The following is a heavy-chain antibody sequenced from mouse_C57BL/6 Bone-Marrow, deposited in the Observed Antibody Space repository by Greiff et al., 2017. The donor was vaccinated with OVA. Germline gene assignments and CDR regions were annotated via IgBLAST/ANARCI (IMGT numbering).Heavy chain of an antibody. V-gene: IGHV5-6*01. CDR2: ISSGGSYT. CDR1: GFTFSSYG. D-gene: IGHD2-4*01. Sequence: EVQGVESGGDLVKPGGSLKLSCAASGFTFSSYGMSWVRQTPDKRLEWVATISSGGSYTYYPDSVKGRFTISRDNAKNTLYLQMSSLKSEDTAMYYCARLLRRFAYWGQGTLVTVSA. J-gene: IGHJ3*01. CDR3: ARLLRRFAY.